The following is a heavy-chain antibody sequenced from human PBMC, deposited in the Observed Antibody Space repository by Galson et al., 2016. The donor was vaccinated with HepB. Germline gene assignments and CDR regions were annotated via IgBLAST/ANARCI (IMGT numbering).Heavy chain of an antibody. CDR3: ATPHYISSWTRIFQH. D-gene: IGHD6-13*01. CDR1: GYTLTELS. Sequence: SVKVSCKVSGYTLTELSMHWVRQAPGKGLEWMGGFDPEDGETMYAQKFQGRVTMTEDTSTDTAYMELSSLRSEDTAVYYCATPHYISSWTRIFQHWGQGTQVTVSS. CDR2: FDPEDGET. J-gene: IGHJ1*01. V-gene: IGHV1-24*01.